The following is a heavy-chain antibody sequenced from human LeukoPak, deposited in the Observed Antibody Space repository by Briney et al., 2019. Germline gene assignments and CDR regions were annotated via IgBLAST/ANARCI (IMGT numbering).Heavy chain of an antibody. CDR1: GFTFSSYG. V-gene: IGHV3-21*01. D-gene: IGHD1-20*01. Sequence: GGSLRLSCAASGFTFSSYGLNWVRQAPGKGLEWVSSISTSSTYIYYADSVKGRFTISRDNAKNSLYLQMNSLRAEDTAVYYCARDPPFIIGTTFFDYWGQGTLVTVSS. J-gene: IGHJ4*02. CDR3: ARDPPFIIGTTFFDY. CDR2: ISTSSTYI.